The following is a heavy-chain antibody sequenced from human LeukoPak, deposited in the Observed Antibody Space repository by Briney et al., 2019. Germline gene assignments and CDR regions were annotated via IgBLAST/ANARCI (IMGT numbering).Heavy chain of an antibody. CDR1: GFTFSDYE. D-gene: IGHD4-17*01. CDR2: ISSSSSYI. Sequence: KPGGSLSLFCAASGFTFSDYEVNWVRQAPGKGLEWVSSISSSSSYIYYADSVKGRFTISRDNAKNSLYLQMNSLRAEDTAVYFCAREISYGYYPSGDAFDNWGQRWMVTVSS. CDR3: AREISYGYYPSGDAFDN. V-gene: IGHV3-21*01. J-gene: IGHJ3*02.